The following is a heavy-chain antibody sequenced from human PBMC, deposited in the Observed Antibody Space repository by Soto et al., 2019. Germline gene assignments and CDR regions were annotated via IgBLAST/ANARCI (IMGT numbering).Heavy chain of an antibody. J-gene: IGHJ3*02. CDR2: IYHSGST. Sequence: QLQLQESGSGLVKPSQTLSLTCAVSGGSISSGGYSWSWLRPPPGKGREWIGYIYHSGSTYYNPFLESRVAVSVDRSKNQFSLKLSSVTAADTAVYYCARTLGLVTSVVGAFDIWGQGTMVTVSS. CDR1: GGSISSGGYS. D-gene: IGHD3-9*01. V-gene: IGHV4-30-2*01. CDR3: ARTLGLVTSVVGAFDI.